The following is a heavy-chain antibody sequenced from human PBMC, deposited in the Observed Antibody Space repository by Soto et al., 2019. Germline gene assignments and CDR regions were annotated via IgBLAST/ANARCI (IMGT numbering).Heavy chain of an antibody. D-gene: IGHD6-13*01. CDR1: GGTFSSYA. CDR3: ARDWAAVYYYGMDV. J-gene: IGHJ6*02. Sequence: QVQLVQSGAEVKKSGSSVKVSCKASGGTFSSYAISWVRQAPGQGLEWMGGIIPIFGTANYAQKFQGRVTITADESTSTAYMELSSLRSEDTAVYYCARDWAAVYYYGMDVWGQGTTVTVSS. CDR2: IIPIFGTA. V-gene: IGHV1-69*01.